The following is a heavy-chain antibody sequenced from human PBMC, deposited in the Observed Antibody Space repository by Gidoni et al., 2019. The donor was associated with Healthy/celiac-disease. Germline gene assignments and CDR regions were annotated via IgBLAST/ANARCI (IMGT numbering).Heavy chain of an antibody. Sequence: QAQLPESGPGLVKPSQTLSLTCPVSGGSISSGDYYWSWIRQPPGKGLEWIGYIYYSGSTYYNPSLKSRVTISVDTSKNQFSLKLSSVTAADTAVYYCARADGDYPKLDYWGQGTLVTVSS. V-gene: IGHV4-30-4*01. J-gene: IGHJ4*02. D-gene: IGHD4-17*01. CDR2: IYYSGST. CDR1: GGSISSGDYY. CDR3: ARADGDYPKLDY.